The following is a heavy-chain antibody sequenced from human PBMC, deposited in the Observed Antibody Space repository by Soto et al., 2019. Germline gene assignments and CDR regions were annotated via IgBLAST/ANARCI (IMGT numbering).Heavy chain of an antibody. V-gene: IGHV1-69*13. Sequence: SVKVSCKASGGTFSSYAISWVRQAPGQGLEWMGGIIPIFGTANYAQKFQGRVTITADESTSTAYMELSSLRSEDTAVYYCARDFLFCGYFRETAPFDYWGQGTLVPVSS. CDR1: GGTFSSYA. CDR3: ARDFLFCGYFRETAPFDY. D-gene: IGHD3-22*01. CDR2: IIPIFGTA. J-gene: IGHJ4*02.